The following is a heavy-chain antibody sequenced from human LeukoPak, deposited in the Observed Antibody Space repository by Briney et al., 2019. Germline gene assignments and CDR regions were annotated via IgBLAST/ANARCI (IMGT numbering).Heavy chain of an antibody. CDR2: INWNGGST. V-gene: IGHV3-20*01. CDR3: ARAIKDTLPNHYYGSGSYWDY. J-gene: IGHJ4*02. CDR1: GFTFSSYA. D-gene: IGHD3-10*01. Sequence: GGSLRLSCAASGFTFSSYAMSWVCQAPGKGLEWVSGINWNGGSTGYADSVKGRFTISRDNAKNSLYLQMSSLRAEDTALYHCARAIKDTLPNHYYGSGSYWDYWGQGTLVTVSS.